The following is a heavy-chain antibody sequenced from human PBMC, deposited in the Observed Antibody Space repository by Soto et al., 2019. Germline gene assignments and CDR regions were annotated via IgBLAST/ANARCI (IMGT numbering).Heavy chain of an antibody. CDR3: VRKTAADY. CDR1: GFTFSSYS. V-gene: IGHV3-48*01. CDR2: ISTSSSTT. Sequence: EVQLVESGGGLVQPGGSLRLSCAASGFTFSSYSMNWVRQAPGKGLEWVSYISTSSSTTYYADSVKGRFTISRDNAKNSVYLQMNSLRAEDTAVYYCVRKTAADYRGQGTLVTVSS. D-gene: IGHD6-25*01. J-gene: IGHJ4*02.